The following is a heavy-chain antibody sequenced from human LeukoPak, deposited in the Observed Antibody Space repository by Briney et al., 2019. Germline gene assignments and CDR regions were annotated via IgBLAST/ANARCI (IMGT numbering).Heavy chain of an antibody. D-gene: IGHD6-13*01. Sequence: GGSLRLSCAASGFTFSDYHMSWIRQAPGKGLEWVSYISSSNSYTNYADSVKGRFTISRDNAKNSLYLQMNSLRAEDTAVYYCAGVIAAAGLTFDYWGQGTLVTVSS. V-gene: IGHV3-11*05. J-gene: IGHJ4*02. CDR1: GFTFSDYH. CDR3: AGVIAAAGLTFDY. CDR2: ISSSNSYT.